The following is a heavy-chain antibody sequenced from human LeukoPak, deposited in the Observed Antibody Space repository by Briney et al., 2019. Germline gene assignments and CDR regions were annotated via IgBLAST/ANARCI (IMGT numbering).Heavy chain of an antibody. CDR3: AKEIAAAGSLDY. CDR2: IRYDGSNK. J-gene: IGHJ4*02. Sequence: GRSLRLSCAASGFTFDDYAMHWVRQAPGKGLEWVAFIRYDGSNKYYADSVKGRFTISRDNSKNTLYLQMNSLRAEDTAVYYCAKEIAAAGSLDYWGQGTLVTVSS. D-gene: IGHD6-13*01. V-gene: IGHV3-30*02. CDR1: GFTFDDYA.